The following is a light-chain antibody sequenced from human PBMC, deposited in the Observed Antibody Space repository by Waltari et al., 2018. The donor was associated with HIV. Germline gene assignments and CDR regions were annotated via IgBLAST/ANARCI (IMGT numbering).Light chain of an antibody. CDR1: SSNIGGSS. V-gene: IGLV1-47*01. CDR3: SSWDDSLSAQV. Sequence: QSLLNQPPSVSGTLGQRVVISCSGGSSNIGGSSVYWYQQFPGVTPKLLIYGKNWRPSWVPDRFSGSKTGTSASRAISGLRPDDEADYYCSSWDDSLSAQVFGGGTRLTVL. J-gene: IGLJ3*02. CDR2: GKN.